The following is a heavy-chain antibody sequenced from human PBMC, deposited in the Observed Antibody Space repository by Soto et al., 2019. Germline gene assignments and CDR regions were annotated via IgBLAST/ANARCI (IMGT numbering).Heavy chain of an antibody. D-gene: IGHD6-13*01. J-gene: IGHJ3*01. V-gene: IGHV4-61*01. CDR3: ARVLPGIAAAYDAFDV. CDR1: GDSVISATNY. Sequence: SDTRSLTRTVSGDSVISATNYWCWIRHHPGTGPEWIGDSYYDGGTTYNCSLKSRVNMAAGTSRRQISLQLTSATRADTAVYYCARVLPGIAAAYDAFDVWGQGTMV. CDR2: SYYDGGT.